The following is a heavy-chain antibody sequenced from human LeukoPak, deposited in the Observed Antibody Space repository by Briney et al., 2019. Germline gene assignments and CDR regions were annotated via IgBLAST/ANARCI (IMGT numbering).Heavy chain of an antibody. V-gene: IGHV1-2*02. D-gene: IGHD3-10*01. Sequence: ASVKVSCKASGYTFTGYYMHWVRQAPGQGPEWMGWINPNSGGTNYAQKFQGRVTMTRDTSISTAYMELSRLRSDDTAVYYCARVPRGDYGLDYWGQGTLVTVSS. CDR3: ARVPRGDYGLDY. CDR1: GYTFTGYY. CDR2: INPNSGGT. J-gene: IGHJ4*02.